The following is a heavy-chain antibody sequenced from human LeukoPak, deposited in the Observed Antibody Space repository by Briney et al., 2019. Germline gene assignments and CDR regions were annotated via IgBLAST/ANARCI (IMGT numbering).Heavy chain of an antibody. CDR3: ARGGYCSSTSCYYYYYGMDV. J-gene: IGHJ6*02. V-gene: IGHV1-69*13. CDR2: IIPIFGAA. D-gene: IGHD2-2*01. Sequence: GASVKVSCKASGGTFISYAISWVRQAPGQGLEWMGGIIPIFGAANYAQKFQGRVTITADESTSTAYMELSSLRSEDTAVYYCARGGYCSSTSCYYYYYGMDVWGQGTTVTVSS. CDR1: GGTFISYA.